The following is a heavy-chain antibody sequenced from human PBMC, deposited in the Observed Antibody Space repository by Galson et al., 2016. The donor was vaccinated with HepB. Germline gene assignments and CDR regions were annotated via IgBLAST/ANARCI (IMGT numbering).Heavy chain of an antibody. Sequence: SLRLSCAVSGFTFSSYVMSWVRQAPGKGLEWVSTISDSGDSTYYADSVKGRFTISRDNSKNTLYLQMNSLRAEDTAVYYCAKVGISVYWYFDLWGRGTLVTVSS. J-gene: IGHJ2*01. CDR3: AKVGISVYWYFDL. D-gene: IGHD2-15*01. CDR1: GFTFSSYV. CDR2: ISDSGDST. V-gene: IGHV3-23*01.